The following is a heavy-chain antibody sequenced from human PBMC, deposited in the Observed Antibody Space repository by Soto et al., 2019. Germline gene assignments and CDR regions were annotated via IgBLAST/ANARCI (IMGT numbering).Heavy chain of an antibody. CDR2: ISYDGSNK. Sequence: QVQLVESGGGVVQPGRSLRLSCAASGFTFSSYGMHWVRQAPGKGLEWVAVISYDGSNKYYADSVKGRFTISRDNSKNTLYLQMNSLRAEDRAVYYCAKAWSGYLIPNWFDPWGQGTLVTVSS. V-gene: IGHV3-30*18. CDR3: AKAWSGYLIPNWFDP. D-gene: IGHD3-3*01. J-gene: IGHJ5*02. CDR1: GFTFSSYG.